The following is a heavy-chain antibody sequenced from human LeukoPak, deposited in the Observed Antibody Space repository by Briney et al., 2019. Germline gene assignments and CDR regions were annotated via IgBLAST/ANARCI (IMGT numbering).Heavy chain of an antibody. D-gene: IGHD2-2*01. Sequence: PGGSLRLSRGASGFTFSSYAMSWVRQTPGRGLEWVAGVSPSGGRTLYADSVEGRFTISRDNSNDTVYLQLSSLRAEDSALYYCAKVRGVYCSSPACYYYDSWGQGTPVTVSS. V-gene: IGHV3-23*01. CDR2: VSPSGGRT. J-gene: IGHJ4*02. CDR1: GFTFSSYA. CDR3: AKVRGVYCSSPACYYYDS.